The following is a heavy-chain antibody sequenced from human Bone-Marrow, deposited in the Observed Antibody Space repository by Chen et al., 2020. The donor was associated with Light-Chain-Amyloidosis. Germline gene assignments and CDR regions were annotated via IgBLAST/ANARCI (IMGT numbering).Heavy chain of an antibody. D-gene: IGHD3-16*01. V-gene: IGHV3-7*03. Sequence: EVQLVESGGGLVQPGGSLRLSCAASGFTFSDYWMSWVRQAPGKGLEWVANIKQDTSEKYYVDSVKGRFTISIDNAKDSLYLQMSSLRAEDTAMYYCARHIVWGAPDYWGQGTLVTVSS. CDR1: GFTFSDYW. CDR2: IKQDTSEK. J-gene: IGHJ4*02. CDR3: ARHIVWGAPDY.